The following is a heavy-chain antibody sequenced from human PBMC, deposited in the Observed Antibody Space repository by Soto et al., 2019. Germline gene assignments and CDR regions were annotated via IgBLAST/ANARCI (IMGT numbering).Heavy chain of an antibody. CDR2: ISAYNGNT. J-gene: IGHJ6*02. CDR1: GYTFTSYG. Sequence: GASVKVSCKASGYTFTSYGISWVRQAPGQGLEWMGWISAYNGNTNYAQKLQGRVTMTTDTSTSTAYMELRSLRSDDTAVYYCARGGDIVLVPAAIVHYYGMDVWGQGTTVTSP. V-gene: IGHV1-18*01. CDR3: ARGGDIVLVPAAIVHYYGMDV. D-gene: IGHD2-2*02.